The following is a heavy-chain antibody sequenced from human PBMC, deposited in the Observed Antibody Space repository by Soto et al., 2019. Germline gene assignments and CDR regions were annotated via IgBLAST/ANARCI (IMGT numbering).Heavy chain of an antibody. Sequence: VASVKVSCKASGGTFSSYAISWVRQAPEQGLEWMGGIIPIFATANYAQKFQGRVMITVDESTSTAYMELSSLRSEDTAVYYCARSVSFRYQLLKRGMDVWGQGTTVTVSS. CDR1: GGTFSSYA. J-gene: IGHJ6*02. CDR3: ARSVSFRYQLLKRGMDV. D-gene: IGHD2-2*01. CDR2: IIPIFATA. V-gene: IGHV1-69*13.